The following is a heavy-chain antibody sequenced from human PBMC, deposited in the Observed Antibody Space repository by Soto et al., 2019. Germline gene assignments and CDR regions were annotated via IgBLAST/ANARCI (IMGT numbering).Heavy chain of an antibody. CDR3: ARAGTPIDY. D-gene: IGHD3-10*01. V-gene: IGHV1-18*01. CDR1: GYTFTNFG. Sequence: QVQLVQSGAEVKKPGASVKVSCKASGYTFTNFGISWVRQAPGQGLEWMGWISAYNGNTNYAQNFQGRVTTTTDTSTRTAYMVLRGLRSDDTAVYYCARAGTPIDYWGQGTLVTVSS. J-gene: IGHJ4*02. CDR2: ISAYNGNT.